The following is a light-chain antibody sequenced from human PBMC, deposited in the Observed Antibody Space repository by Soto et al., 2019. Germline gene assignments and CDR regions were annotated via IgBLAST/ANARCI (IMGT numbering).Light chain of an antibody. Sequence: DIQMTQSPSSLSASVGDRVTITCRASQGISNYLAWYQQKPGKVPKLLIYAAFTLQSGVPSRFRGSGSGTEFPLTISSLEPGNVATFFCQKYNSAPRTFGQGTKVEIK. V-gene: IGKV1-27*01. J-gene: IGKJ1*01. CDR2: AAF. CDR1: QGISNY. CDR3: QKYNSAPRT.